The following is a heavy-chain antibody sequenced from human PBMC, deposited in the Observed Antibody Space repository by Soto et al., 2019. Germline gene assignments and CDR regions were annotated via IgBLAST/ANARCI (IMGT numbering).Heavy chain of an antibody. V-gene: IGHV1-8*02. CDR3: ARNLYNTGSFDH. CDR2: VTPISGDT. D-gene: IGHD3-10*01. CDR1: GYTFTNYD. J-gene: IGHJ4*02. Sequence: QVQLVQSGAEVKKPGASVKVSCKASGYTFTNYDINWVRQATGQGLEWVGWVTPISGDTGYAQNFQGRVTMTRDTPRSTAYLELSSLTSEDTAVYYCARNLYNTGSFDHWGQGTLVTVSS.